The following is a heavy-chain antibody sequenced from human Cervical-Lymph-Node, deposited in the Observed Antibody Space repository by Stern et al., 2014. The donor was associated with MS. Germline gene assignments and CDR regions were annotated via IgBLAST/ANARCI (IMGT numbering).Heavy chain of an antibody. CDR1: GYTFTGFF. V-gene: IGHV1-2*04. J-gene: IGHJ4*02. CDR3: ARGYPFFDN. D-gene: IGHD2-15*01. Sequence: VQLVQSGAEVKKPGASVKVSCTASGYTFTGFFLHWVRQAPGQGLEWVGWINPNTGVTKSAQKFQGWVTLTRDTSINTVYMELNRLKSDDTAVFYCARGYPFFDNWGKGPRVTVSS. CDR2: INPNTGVT.